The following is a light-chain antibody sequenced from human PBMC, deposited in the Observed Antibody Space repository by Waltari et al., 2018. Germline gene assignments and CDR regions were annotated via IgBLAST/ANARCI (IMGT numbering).Light chain of an antibody. J-gene: IGLJ3*02. V-gene: IGLV3-21*02. Sequence: SYVLTQPPSVSVAPGETASITCEGNNIGSKSIHWYQQKPGQAPVLVVYDDSDRPPGIPGRLSRSKPETTATLTISRVEAGDEADFYCQVWDGNNDHPWVFGGGTKLTVL. CDR1: NIGSKS. CDR3: QVWDGNNDHPWV. CDR2: DDS.